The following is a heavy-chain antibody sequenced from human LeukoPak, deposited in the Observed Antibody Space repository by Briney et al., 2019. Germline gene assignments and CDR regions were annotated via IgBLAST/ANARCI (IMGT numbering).Heavy chain of an antibody. V-gene: IGHV1-2*02. CDR1: GYTLTGYY. J-gene: IGHJ4*02. CDR3: AREGVDIVVVPAAVHIDY. D-gene: IGHD2-2*01. Sequence: ASVKVSCKASGYTLTGYYMHWVRQAPGQGLEWMGWINPNSGGTNYAQKFQGRVTMTRDTSISTAYMELSRLRSDDTAVYYCAREGVDIVVVPAAVHIDYWGQGTLVTVSS. CDR2: INPNSGGT.